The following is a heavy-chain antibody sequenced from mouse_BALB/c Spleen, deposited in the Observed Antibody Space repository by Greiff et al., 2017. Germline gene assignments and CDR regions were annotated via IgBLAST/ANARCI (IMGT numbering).Heavy chain of an antibody. CDR2: ISSGGSYT. CDR3: ARDSYDYDRFAY. J-gene: IGHJ3*01. V-gene: IGHV5-9-4*01. D-gene: IGHD2-4*01. CDR1: GFTFSSYA. Sequence: EVTVEESGGGLVKPGGSLKLSCAASGFTFSSYAMSWVRQSPEKRLEWVAEISSGGSYTYYPDTVTGRFTISRDNAKNTLYLEMSSLRSEDTAMYYCARDSYDYDRFAYWGQGTLVTVSA.